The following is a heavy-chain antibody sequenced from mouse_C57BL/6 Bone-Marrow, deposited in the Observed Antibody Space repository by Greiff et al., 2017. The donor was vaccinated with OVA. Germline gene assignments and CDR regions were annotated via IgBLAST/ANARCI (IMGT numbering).Heavy chain of an antibody. CDR3: ASSYYYGSSYGFAY. J-gene: IGHJ3*01. CDR2: INPYNGGT. Sequence: VQLQQSGPVLVKPGASVKMSCKASGYTFTDYYMHWVKQSHGKSLEWIGVINPYNGGTSYNQKFKGKATLTVDKSSSTAYMELNSLTSEDAAVYDCASSYYYGSSYGFAYWGQGTLVTVSA. D-gene: IGHD1-1*01. V-gene: IGHV1-19*01. CDR1: GYTFTDYY.